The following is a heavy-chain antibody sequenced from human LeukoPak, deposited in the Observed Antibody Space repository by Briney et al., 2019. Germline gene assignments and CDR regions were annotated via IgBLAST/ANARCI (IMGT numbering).Heavy chain of an antibody. CDR2: IYYSGRT. V-gene: IGHV4-61*01. J-gene: IGHJ6*02. Sequence: PSETLSLTCTVSGGTVSSGSYYWSWIRQPPGKGLEWIGYIYYSGRTNYNPSLKSRVTISVDTSKNQFSLKLSSVNAADTAVYYCARWPSGSGSYYDYYYGMDVWGQGTTVTVSS. CDR3: ARWPSGSGSYYDYYYGMDV. CDR1: GGTVSSGSYY. D-gene: IGHD3-10*01.